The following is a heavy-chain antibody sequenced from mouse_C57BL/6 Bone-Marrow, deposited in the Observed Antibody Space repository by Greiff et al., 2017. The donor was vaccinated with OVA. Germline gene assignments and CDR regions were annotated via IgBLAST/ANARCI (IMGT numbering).Heavy chain of an antibody. CDR3: ARYHTTVVEDY. Sequence: QVQLKQSGAELARPGASVKLSCKASGYTFTSYGISWVKQRTGQGLEWIGEIYPRSGNTYYNEKFKGKATLTADQSSSTAYMELRSLTSEDAAVYFCARYHTTVVEDYWGQGTTLTGSS. J-gene: IGHJ2*01. CDR2: IYPRSGNT. CDR1: GYTFTSYG. V-gene: IGHV1-81*01. D-gene: IGHD1-1*01.